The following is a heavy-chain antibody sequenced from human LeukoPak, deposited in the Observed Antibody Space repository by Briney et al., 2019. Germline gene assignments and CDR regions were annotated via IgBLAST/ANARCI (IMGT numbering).Heavy chain of an antibody. CDR2: IIPIFGTA. Sequence: SVKVSCKASGGTFSSYAISWVRQAPGQGLEWMGRIIPIFGTANYAQKFQGRVTITTDESTSTAYMELSSLRSEDTAVYYCARDGPRYEYSSSSAPSHFDYWGQGTLVTVSS. CDR1: GGTFSSYA. CDR3: ARDGPRYEYSSSSAPSHFDY. D-gene: IGHD6-6*01. V-gene: IGHV1-69*05. J-gene: IGHJ4*02.